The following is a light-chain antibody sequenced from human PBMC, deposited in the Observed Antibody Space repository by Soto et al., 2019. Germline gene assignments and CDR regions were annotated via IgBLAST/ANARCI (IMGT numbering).Light chain of an antibody. CDR1: QGISSC. V-gene: IGKV1-27*01. CDR2: AAY. J-gene: IGKJ4*01. CDR3: KKYNSAPLT. Sequence: QMTQSPSSLSASVGDRVTISCRASQGISSCLAWYQQRPGEVPKLLIDAAYTLQSGVQSRFSGSGSGTESPLTIRSLQPEDVATESCKKYNSAPLTFGGGTKVDIK.